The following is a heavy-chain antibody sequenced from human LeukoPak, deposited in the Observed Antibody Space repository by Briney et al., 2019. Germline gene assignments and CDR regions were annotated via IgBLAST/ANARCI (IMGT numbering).Heavy chain of an antibody. CDR3: ARGPYDNSGYRFDY. V-gene: IGHV3-66*01. J-gene: IGHJ4*02. CDR1: EFTVTTNH. D-gene: IGHD3-22*01. Sequence: PGGSLRLSCAASEFTVTTNHMTWVRQAPGKGLEWVSVIYSGGSTYYADSVKGRFTISRDNSKNTLYLQMNSLRAEDTAAYYCARGPYDNSGYRFDYWGQGALVTVSS. CDR2: IYSGGST.